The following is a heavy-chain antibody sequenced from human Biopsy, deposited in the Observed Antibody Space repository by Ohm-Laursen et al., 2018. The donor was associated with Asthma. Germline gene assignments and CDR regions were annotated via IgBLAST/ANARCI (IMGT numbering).Heavy chain of an antibody. D-gene: IGHD2-21*02. CDR1: GVSISSDY. CDR2: FYYSGST. J-gene: IGHJ4*02. Sequence: SDTLSFTCTVSGVSISSDYWSWIRQPSGKGLEWIGHFYYSGSTKYQPSLKSRVTISVDTSKNQFSLKLRSVTAADAAVYYCSRGISRVTGLFDHFDSWGQGTLVTVSS. CDR3: SRGISRVTGLFDHFDS. V-gene: IGHV4-59*07.